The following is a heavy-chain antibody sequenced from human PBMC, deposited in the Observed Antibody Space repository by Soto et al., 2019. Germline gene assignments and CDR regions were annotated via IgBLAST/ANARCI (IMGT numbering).Heavy chain of an antibody. Sequence: SETLSLTCAVSGGSISSSNWWSWVRQPPGKGLEWIGEIYHSGSTNYNPSLKSRVTISVDKSKNQFSLKLSSVTAADTAVYYCARVPNFSSGYYYYFDYWGQGTLVTV. CDR2: IYHSGST. J-gene: IGHJ4*02. V-gene: IGHV4-4*02. CDR3: ARVPNFSSGYYYYFDY. D-gene: IGHD3-22*01. CDR1: GGSISSSNW.